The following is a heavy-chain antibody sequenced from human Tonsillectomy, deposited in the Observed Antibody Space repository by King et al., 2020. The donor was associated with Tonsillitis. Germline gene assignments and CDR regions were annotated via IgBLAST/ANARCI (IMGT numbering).Heavy chain of an antibody. Sequence: QLVQSGAEVKKPGASVKVSCKASGYTFTNYGITWVRQVPGQGPEWMGWISAYNGNTNYAQKLQGRIIMTTDTSTSTAYMELRSLRSDDTAVYYCARSDSGNYRGDNWFDPWGQGTLVTVSS. D-gene: IGHD1-26*01. CDR1: GYTFTNYG. V-gene: IGHV1-18*01. CDR2: ISAYNGNT. CDR3: ARSDSGNYRGDNWFDP. J-gene: IGHJ5*02.